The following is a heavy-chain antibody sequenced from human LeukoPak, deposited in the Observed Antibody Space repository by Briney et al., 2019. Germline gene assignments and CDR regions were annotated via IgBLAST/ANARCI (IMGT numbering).Heavy chain of an antibody. J-gene: IGHJ4*02. D-gene: IGHD2-21*01. CDR1: GFTFSNYW. V-gene: IGHV3-74*01. CDR2: INSDGSST. Sequence: GGSLRLSCAASGFTFSNYWMHWVRQAPGKGLVWVSRINSDGSSTNYADSVKGRFTISRDNAKNTLYLQMNSLRVEDTAVYYCARELSQIVWGGLDYGGQGTLVSVSS. CDR3: ARELSQIVWGGLDY.